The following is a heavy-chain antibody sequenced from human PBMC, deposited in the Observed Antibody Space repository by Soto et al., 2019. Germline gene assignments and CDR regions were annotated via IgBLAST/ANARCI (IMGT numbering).Heavy chain of an antibody. CDR2: IYYSGST. D-gene: IGHD3-9*01. V-gene: IGHV4-31*03. Sequence: QVQLQESGPGLVKPSQTLSLTCTVSGGSISSGGYYWSWIRQHPGKGLEWIGYIYYSGSTYYNPSLKSRVTISVDTSKNQFSLKLSSVTAADTAVYYCARQADWLSYYYYGMDVWGQGTTVTVSS. J-gene: IGHJ6*02. CDR3: ARQADWLSYYYYGMDV. CDR1: GGSISSGGYY.